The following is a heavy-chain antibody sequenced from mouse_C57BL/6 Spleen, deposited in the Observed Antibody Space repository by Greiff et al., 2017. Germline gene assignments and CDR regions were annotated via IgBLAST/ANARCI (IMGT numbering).Heavy chain of an antibody. CDR2: IDPNRGGT. Sequence: QVQLKQPGAELVKPGASVQLSCKASGYTFTSYWLHWVKQRPGRGLEWIGRIDPNRGGTKYNEKFKSKATLTVDKPSSTAYMQLRSLTSEDSAVYYCARSPYYYGSSYWYFDVWGTGSTVTVSS. J-gene: IGHJ1*03. CDR1: GYTFTSYW. D-gene: IGHD1-1*01. CDR3: ARSPYYYGSSYWYFDV. V-gene: IGHV1-72*01.